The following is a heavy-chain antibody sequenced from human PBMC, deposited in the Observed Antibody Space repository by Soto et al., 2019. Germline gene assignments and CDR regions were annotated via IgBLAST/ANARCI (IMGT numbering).Heavy chain of an antibody. V-gene: IGHV3-53*01. Sequence: GGSLRLSCAASGFTVSSKYMNWVRQAPGKGLEWVSVIWSAGLTYYADSVKGRFTISRDISKNTLYLQMNSLRAEDSAVYYCARELPPDLWGQGTLGTVSS. CDR2: IWSAGLT. CDR3: ARELPPDL. D-gene: IGHD2-15*01. CDR1: GFTVSSKY. J-gene: IGHJ5*02.